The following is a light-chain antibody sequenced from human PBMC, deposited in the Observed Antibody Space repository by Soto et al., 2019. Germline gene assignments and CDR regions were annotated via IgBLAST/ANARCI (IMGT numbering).Light chain of an antibody. J-gene: IGLJ1*01. Sequence: QSVLTQPPSVSGAPGQRVTISCAGSSSNIGTGYDVHWYQQLPGTAPKLLIYGNSNRPSGVPDRFSGSKSGTSASLAITGLQAEDEADSYCQAYARSLTCYVFGTGTKLTVL. CDR1: SSNIGTGYD. CDR2: GNS. V-gene: IGLV1-40*01. CDR3: QAYARSLTCYV.